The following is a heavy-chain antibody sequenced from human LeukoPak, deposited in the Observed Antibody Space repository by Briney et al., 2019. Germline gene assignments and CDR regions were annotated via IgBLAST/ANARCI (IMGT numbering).Heavy chain of an antibody. CDR3: TRDLTGPLDY. V-gene: IGHV3-7*01. D-gene: IGHD7-27*01. CDR2: INEDGSEK. Sequence: GVSLRLSCAASGFTFSSYWMSWVRQAPGKGLEWVANINEDGSEKYYVDSVKGRFTISRDNAKNTLYLQMNSLRAEDTAVYYCTRDLTGPLDYWGQGTLVTVSS. J-gene: IGHJ4*02. CDR1: GFTFSSYW.